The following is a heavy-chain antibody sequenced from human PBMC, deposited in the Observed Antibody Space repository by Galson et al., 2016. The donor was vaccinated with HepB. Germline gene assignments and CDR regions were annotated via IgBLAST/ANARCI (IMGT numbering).Heavy chain of an antibody. CDR3: AKSGPGGWYRNYYGLNV. CDR1: GFTFSRHA. Sequence: SLRLSCAVSGFTFSRHAINWVRQAPGMGLEWVSSITGSGRTTYYADSVEGRFTISRDNSKNRLYLQMNSLRAEDKAVYYCAKSGPGGWYRNYYGLNVWGQGTTAAV. J-gene: IGHJ6*02. CDR2: ITGSGRTT. V-gene: IGHV3-23*01. D-gene: IGHD1-1*01.